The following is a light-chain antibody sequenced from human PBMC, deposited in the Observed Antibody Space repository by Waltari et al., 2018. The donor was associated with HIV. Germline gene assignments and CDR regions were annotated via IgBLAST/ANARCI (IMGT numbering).Light chain of an antibody. Sequence: QSALTQPPSVSGSPGQSIPISCTGTRSDVGSYNLVSWYHQHPGKAPKVMIYEVNKRPAGVSNRFSGSKSVNTASLTISGLQAEDEAEYYCCSHAGSSIYFVFGTGTKVTVL. V-gene: IGLV2-23*02. CDR1: RSDVGSYNL. J-gene: IGLJ1*01. CDR2: EVN. CDR3: CSHAGSSIYFV.